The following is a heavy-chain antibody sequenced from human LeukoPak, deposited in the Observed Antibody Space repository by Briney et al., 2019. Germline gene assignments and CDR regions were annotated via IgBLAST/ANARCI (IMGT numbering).Heavy chain of an antibody. J-gene: IGHJ4*02. CDR2: IIPIFGTA. D-gene: IGHD4-23*01. CDR1: GGTFSSYA. Sequence: ASVKVSCKASGGTFSSYAISWVRQAPGQGLELMGGIIPIFGTANYAQKFQGRVTITTDESTSTAYMELSSLRSEDTAVYYCARYTVADGNYFDYWGQGTLVTVSS. V-gene: IGHV1-69*05. CDR3: ARYTVADGNYFDY.